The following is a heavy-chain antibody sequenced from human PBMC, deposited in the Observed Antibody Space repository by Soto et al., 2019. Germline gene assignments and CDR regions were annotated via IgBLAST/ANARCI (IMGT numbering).Heavy chain of an antibody. Sequence: QVQLVESGGGLVKPGGSLRLSCAASGFTFSDYYMSWIRQAPGKGLEWVSDICSNVSSVSVAYYADSVRGRFTISRDNARQAFYLEMNSLRAGDTAVYFGAKGYDDGDQGWVWGLGSQVTASS. CDR2: ICSNVSSVSVA. D-gene: IGHD4-17*01. V-gene: IGHV3-11*04. CDR3: AKGYDDGDQGWV. J-gene: IGHJ4*02. CDR1: GFTFSDYY.